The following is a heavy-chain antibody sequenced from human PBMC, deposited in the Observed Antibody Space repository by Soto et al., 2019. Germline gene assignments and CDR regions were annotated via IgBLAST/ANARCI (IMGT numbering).Heavy chain of an antibody. CDR2: IYSGGST. CDR3: ARDQIGEYYYYYYYMDV. Sequence: PGGSLRLSCAASGFTVSSNYMSWVRQAPGKGLEWVSVIYSGGSTYYADSVKGRFTISRDNSKNTLYLQMNSLRAEDTAVYYCARDQIGEYYYYYYYMDVWGKGTTVTVSS. CDR1: GFTVSSNY. V-gene: IGHV3-66*01. J-gene: IGHJ6*03. D-gene: IGHD3-10*01.